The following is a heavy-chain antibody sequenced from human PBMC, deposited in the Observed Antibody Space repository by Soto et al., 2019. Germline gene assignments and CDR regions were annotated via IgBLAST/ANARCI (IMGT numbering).Heavy chain of an antibody. J-gene: IGHJ6*02. D-gene: IGHD3-3*01. Sequence: SVKVSCKASGGTFSSYAISWVRQAPGQGLEWMGGIIPIFGTANYAQKFQGRVTITADESTSTAYMELSSLRSEDTAVYYCARAEAYDFWSGYSAAGGMDVWGQGTTVTVSS. CDR3: ARAEAYDFWSGYSAAGGMDV. CDR1: GGTFSSYA. V-gene: IGHV1-69*13. CDR2: IIPIFGTA.